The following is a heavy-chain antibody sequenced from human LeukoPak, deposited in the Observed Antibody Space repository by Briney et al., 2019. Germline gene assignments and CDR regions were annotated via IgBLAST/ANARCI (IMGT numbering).Heavy chain of an antibody. D-gene: IGHD1-26*01. CDR3: ARHLLGEVYFMDY. CDR1: GYTFASSW. J-gene: IGHJ4*02. CDR2: IYPGDPDT. V-gene: IGHV5-51*01. Sequence: GESLKISCKASGYTFASSWIGWVRQMPGKGLEWMGIIYPGDPDTRYSPSFADQVTISADKSINTAYLQWSSLKASDTTMYYCARHLLGEVYFMDYWGQGTLVTVSS.